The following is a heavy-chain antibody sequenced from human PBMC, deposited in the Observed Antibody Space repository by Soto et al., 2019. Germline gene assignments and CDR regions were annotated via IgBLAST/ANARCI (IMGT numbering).Heavy chain of an antibody. J-gene: IGHJ4*02. CDR1: GGSFSGYY. V-gene: IGHV4-34*01. D-gene: IGHD2-15*01. Sequence: ASETLSLTCAVYGGSFSGYYWSWIRQPPGKGLEWIGEINHSGSTNYNPSLKSRVTISVDTSKNQFSLKLSSVTAADTAVYYCARGPRSASVVVAATWILFDYWGQGTLVTVSS. CDR3: ARGPRSASVVVAATWILFDY. CDR2: INHSGST.